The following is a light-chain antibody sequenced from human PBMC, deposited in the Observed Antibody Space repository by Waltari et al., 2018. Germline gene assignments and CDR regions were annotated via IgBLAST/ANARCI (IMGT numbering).Light chain of an antibody. Sequence: EIVLTQSPGTLSLSPGERATLYCRASQSVTRTLAWYQQKPGQAPRLLIYDASRGATGIPDWFSGSGYGTDFSLTISRLEPEDFAVYYCQKYGTLPATFGQGTKVEIK. CDR3: QKYGTLPAT. CDR2: DAS. V-gene: IGKV3-20*01. J-gene: IGKJ1*01. CDR1: QSVTRT.